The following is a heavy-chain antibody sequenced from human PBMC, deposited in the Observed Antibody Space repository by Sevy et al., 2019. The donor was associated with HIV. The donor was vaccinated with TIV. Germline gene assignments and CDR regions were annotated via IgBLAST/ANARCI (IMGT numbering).Heavy chain of an antibody. D-gene: IGHD5-12*01. J-gene: IGHJ6*02. Sequence: GGSLRLSCEASGFTFSDYGMHWVRQAPGKGLEWVVVISYDGSNKYYADSVKGRFTISRDNSKNMLYLQMNSLRAEDTAVYYCAKDQRWLQSYYYYGMDVWGQGTTVTVSS. CDR1: GFTFSDYG. V-gene: IGHV3-30*18. CDR2: ISYDGSNK. CDR3: AKDQRWLQSYYYYGMDV.